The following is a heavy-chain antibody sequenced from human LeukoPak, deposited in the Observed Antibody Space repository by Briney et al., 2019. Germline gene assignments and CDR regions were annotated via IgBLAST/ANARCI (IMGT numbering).Heavy chain of an antibody. CDR2: ISYNGNQ. J-gene: IGHJ3*02. V-gene: IGHV3-30-3*01. CDR1: GFTFVNYG. CDR3: ARDPLDISRWTNAFDI. Sequence: GGSLRLSCAASGFTFVNYGFHWVRQAPVKALEWVAFISYNGNQKYGDSVKGRFTISRDNSKNTLYLQVNGLRPEDTAVYYCARDPLDISRWTNAFDIWGQGTMVSVSS. D-gene: IGHD2-2*03.